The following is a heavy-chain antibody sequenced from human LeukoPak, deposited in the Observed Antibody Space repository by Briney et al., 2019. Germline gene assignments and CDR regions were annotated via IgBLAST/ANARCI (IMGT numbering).Heavy chain of an antibody. J-gene: IGHJ4*02. V-gene: IGHV3-72*01. D-gene: IGHD3-22*01. CDR2: TRNKANSYST. CDR3: ARSYYYGGSSYYIDY. Sequence: GGSLRLSCAASGFTSSDHYMDWVRQAPGKGLELVGRTRNKANSYSTEYAASVKGRFIISRDASKNSLYLQMNTLKTEDTAVYYCARSYYYGGSSYYIDYWGQGTLVTVSS. CDR1: GFTSSDHY.